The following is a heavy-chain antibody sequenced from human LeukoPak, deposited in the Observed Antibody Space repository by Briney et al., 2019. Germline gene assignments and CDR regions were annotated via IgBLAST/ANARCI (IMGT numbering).Heavy chain of an antibody. Sequence: PSETLSLTCTVSGGSISSSSYYWGWIRQPPGKGLEWIGSIYYSGSTYYNPSLKSRATISVDTSKNQFSLKLSSVTAADTAVYYCAREYGDYFDYWGQGTLVTVSS. D-gene: IGHD4-17*01. CDR1: GGSISSSSYY. CDR3: AREYGDYFDY. CDR2: IYYSGST. V-gene: IGHV4-39*07. J-gene: IGHJ4*02.